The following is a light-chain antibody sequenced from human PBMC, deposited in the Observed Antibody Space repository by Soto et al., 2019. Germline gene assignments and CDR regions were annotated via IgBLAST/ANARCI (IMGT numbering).Light chain of an antibody. CDR2: EVT. CDR3: NSYTNSSAVV. Sequence: QSGLXQPASVSGSPGQSITISCAGTRDDIGAYAYVSWYQQHPGNAPKLLVYEVTNRPSGVSDRFSGSKSGNTASLTISGRQAEDEADYYCNSYTNSSAVVFGGGTKVTVL. V-gene: IGLV2-14*01. CDR1: RDDIGAYAY. J-gene: IGLJ2*01.